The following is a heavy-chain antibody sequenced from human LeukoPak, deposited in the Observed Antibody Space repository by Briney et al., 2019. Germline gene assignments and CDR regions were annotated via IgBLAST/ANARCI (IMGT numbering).Heavy chain of an antibody. V-gene: IGHV4-34*01. CDR1: GESFSAYS. Sequence: PSETLSLTCGVYGESFSAYSWNWIRQPPGKGLEWIGEINHSGSTNYNPSLKSRVTISVDTSNHQFSLKLSSVPPGHTARYYRARVVVRLTLIVALDFWGQGTLVTVSS. J-gene: IGHJ4*02. CDR2: INHSGST. D-gene: IGHD3-22*01. CDR3: ARVVVRLTLIVALDF.